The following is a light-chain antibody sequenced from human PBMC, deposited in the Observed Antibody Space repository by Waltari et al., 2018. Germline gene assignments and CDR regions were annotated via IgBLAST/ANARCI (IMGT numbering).Light chain of an antibody. CDR2: DVS. J-gene: IGLJ2*01. CDR3: CSYAGSRIHVL. Sequence: QSALTQPASVSGSPGQSITIPCTGTSSDVGGYNYVLWYQQYPGKAPKPMIYDVSKRPSGVSNRFSGSKSGNTASLTISGLQAEDEADYYCCSYAGSRIHVLFGGGTKLTVL. CDR1: SSDVGGYNY. V-gene: IGLV2-23*02.